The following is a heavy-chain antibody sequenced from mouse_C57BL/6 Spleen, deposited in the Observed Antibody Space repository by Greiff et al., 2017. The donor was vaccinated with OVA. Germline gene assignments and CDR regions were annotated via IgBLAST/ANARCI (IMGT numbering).Heavy chain of an antibody. CDR3: ARTDDYGAMDY. CDR1: GYTFTSYW. D-gene: IGHD2-4*01. CDR2: IDPSDSET. Sequence: VQLQQSGAELVRPGSSVKLSCKASGYTFTSYWMHWVKQRPIQGLEWIGNIDPSDSETHYNQKFKDKATLTVDKSSSTAYMQLSSLTSEDSAVYYCARTDDYGAMDYWGQGTSVTVSS. V-gene: IGHV1-52*01. J-gene: IGHJ4*01.